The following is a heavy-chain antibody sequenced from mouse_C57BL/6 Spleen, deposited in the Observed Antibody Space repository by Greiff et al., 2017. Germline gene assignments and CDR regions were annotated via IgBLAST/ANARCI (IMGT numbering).Heavy chain of an antibody. CDR3: ASSSC. J-gene: IGHJ2*01. CDR1: GYTFTDYY. CDR2: INPYNGGT. D-gene: IGHD1-3*01. V-gene: IGHV1-19*01. Sequence: DVQLQESGPVLVQPGASVQMSCKASGYTFTDYYMNWVKQSHGQRLEWIGVINPYNGGTSYHQKFKGKATLTVDKSSSTSYMELNSLTSEDSAVYYCASSSCWGHGTTLTVSS.